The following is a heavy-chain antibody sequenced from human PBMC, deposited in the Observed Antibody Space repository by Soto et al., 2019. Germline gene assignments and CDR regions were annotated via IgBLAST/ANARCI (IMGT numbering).Heavy chain of an antibody. CDR1: GGTFSRYA. Sequence: ASVKVSCKASGGTFSRYAISWVRQAPGQGLEWMGGIIPIFGTANYAQKFQGRVTITADESTNTAYMELSSLRFEDTAVYYCARAIVGPTTTGWLDPRGQGTPVTVSS. D-gene: IGHD1-26*01. CDR2: IIPIFGTA. J-gene: IGHJ5*02. CDR3: ARAIVGPTTTGWLDP. V-gene: IGHV1-69*13.